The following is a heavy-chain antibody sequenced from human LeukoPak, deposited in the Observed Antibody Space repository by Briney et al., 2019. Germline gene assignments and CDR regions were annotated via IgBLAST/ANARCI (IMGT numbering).Heavy chain of an antibody. CDR2: IYYSGST. CDR3: SRDLRSSSSSGINYYGMDV. J-gene: IGHJ6*02. D-gene: IGHD6-6*01. Sequence: PSETLSLTCTVSGGSISSGGYYWSWIRQHPGKGLEWIGYIYYSGSTYYNPSLKSRVTISVDTSKNQFSLKLSSVTAADTAVCYCSRDLRSSSSSGINYYGMDVWGQGTTVTVSS. V-gene: IGHV4-31*03. CDR1: GGSISSGGYY.